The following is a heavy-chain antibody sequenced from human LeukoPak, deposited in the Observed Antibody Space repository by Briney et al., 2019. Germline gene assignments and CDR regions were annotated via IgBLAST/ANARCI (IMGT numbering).Heavy chain of an antibody. CDR1: GYSINIDYY. CDR2: IYKTGST. Sequence: SETLSLTCTVSGYSINIDYYWGWIRQSPGRGLEWIGSIYKTGSTYYNPSLKSRVTISIDTSKNQFSLNLSSVTAADTAVYYCARDHWRVGASPPGPVDPWGQGTLVTVSS. D-gene: IGHD1-26*01. CDR3: ARDHWRVGASPPGPVDP. V-gene: IGHV4-38-2*02. J-gene: IGHJ5*02.